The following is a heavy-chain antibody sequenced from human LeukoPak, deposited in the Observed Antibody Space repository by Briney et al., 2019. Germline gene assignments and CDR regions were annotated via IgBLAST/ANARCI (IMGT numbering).Heavy chain of an antibody. J-gene: IGHJ4*02. CDR3: ACMYSSSSYY. CDR1: GFTFSSYA. D-gene: IGHD6-6*01. V-gene: IGHV3-23*01. CDR2: IGGSGGST. Sequence: PGGSLRLSCAASGFTFSSYAMSWVRQAPGKGLEWVSAIGGSGGSTYYADSVKGRFTISRDNSKNTLYLQMNSLRVEDTAVYYCACMYSSSSYYWGQGTLVTVSS.